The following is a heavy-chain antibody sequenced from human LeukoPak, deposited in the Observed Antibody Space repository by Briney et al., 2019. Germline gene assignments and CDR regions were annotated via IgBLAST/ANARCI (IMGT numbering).Heavy chain of an antibody. CDR1: GYTFTSYG. CDR2: ISAYNGNT. CDR3: ARAGDYDILTGYPIPDY. J-gene: IGHJ4*02. V-gene: IGHV1-18*01. Sequence: ASEKVSCKASGYTFTSYGISWVRQAPGQGLEWMGWISAYNGNTNYAQKLQGRVTMTTDTSTSTAYMELRSLRSDDTAVYYCARAGDYDILTGYPIPDYWGQGTLVTVSS. D-gene: IGHD3-9*01.